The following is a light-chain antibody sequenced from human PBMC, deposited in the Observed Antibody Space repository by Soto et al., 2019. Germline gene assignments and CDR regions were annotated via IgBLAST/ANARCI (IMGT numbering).Light chain of an antibody. J-gene: IGKJ1*01. Sequence: EKVMTQSPATLSMSPGERATLSCRASQSVGSLLAWYQQKPGQATRLLIYGASTRHTGIPARFSGSGSGTEFTRTISSLKSEDFVVYYCQQYTNWPSWTFGQGTKVE. CDR3: QQYTNWPSWT. V-gene: IGKV3-15*01. CDR2: GAS. CDR1: QSVGSL.